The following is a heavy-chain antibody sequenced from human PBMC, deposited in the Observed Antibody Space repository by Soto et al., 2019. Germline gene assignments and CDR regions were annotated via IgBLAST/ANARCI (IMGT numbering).Heavy chain of an antibody. CDR1: GGSISSYY. Sequence: PSETLSLTCTVSGGSISSYYWSWIRQPPGKGLEWIGYIYYSGSTNYNPSLKSRVTISVDTSKNQFSLKLSSVTAADTAVYYCARDHREPMVRGVMYYYYMDVWGKGTTVTVSS. CDR3: ARDHREPMVRGVMYYYYMDV. D-gene: IGHD3-10*01. CDR2: IYYSGST. V-gene: IGHV4-59*01. J-gene: IGHJ6*03.